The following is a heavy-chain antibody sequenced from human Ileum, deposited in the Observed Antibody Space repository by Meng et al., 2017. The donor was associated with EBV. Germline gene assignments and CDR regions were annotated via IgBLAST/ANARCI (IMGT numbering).Heavy chain of an antibody. Sequence: VQVQGSGPGLVKPSETLSLTCAVSGGSISSYYWSWIRQPPGKGLEWIGYIYYSGSTNYNPSLKSRVTISVDTSKNQFSLNLSSVTAADTAVYYCARGGWSLDYWGQGTLVTVSS. J-gene: IGHJ4*02. CDR2: IYYSGST. CDR3: ARGGWSLDY. CDR1: GGSISSYY. V-gene: IGHV4-59*08. D-gene: IGHD2-15*01.